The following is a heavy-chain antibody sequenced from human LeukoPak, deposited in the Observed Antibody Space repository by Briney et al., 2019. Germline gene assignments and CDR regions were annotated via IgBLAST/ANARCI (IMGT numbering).Heavy chain of an antibody. CDR1: GFTFSNYA. J-gene: IGHJ4*02. CDR3: AKEYSVLTMMGGLDS. V-gene: IGHV3-23*01. Sequence: GGSLRLSCAASGFTFSNYALHWIRQAPGKGLEWVSGISVSGGSIYYADSVTGRFTISRDNSKDTLYLQMNSLRVEDTALYYCAKEYSVLTMMGGLDSWGQGTLVTVSS. D-gene: IGHD3-22*01. CDR2: ISVSGGSI.